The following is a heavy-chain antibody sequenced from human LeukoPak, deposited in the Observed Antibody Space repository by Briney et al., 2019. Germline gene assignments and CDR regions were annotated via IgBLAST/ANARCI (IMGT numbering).Heavy chain of an antibody. CDR2: ISGSGDNT. V-gene: IGHV3-23*01. CDR3: ARDGRPLDY. D-gene: IGHD5-24*01. J-gene: IGHJ4*02. Sequence: PGGSLRLSCAASGFTFSSYAMSWVRQVPGKGLEWVSVISGSGDNTYYADSVKGRFTISRDNSKNMLYLQMNSLRAEDTAVYYCARDGRPLDYWGQGTLVTVSS. CDR1: GFTFSSYA.